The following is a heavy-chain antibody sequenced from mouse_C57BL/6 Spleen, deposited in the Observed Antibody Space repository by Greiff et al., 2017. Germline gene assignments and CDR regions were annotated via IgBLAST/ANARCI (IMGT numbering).Heavy chain of an antibody. CDR3: ARANYDYDEFAY. CDR1: GFTFSSYA. CDR2: ISDGGSYT. V-gene: IGHV5-4*03. D-gene: IGHD2-4*01. Sequence: DVKLVESGGGLVKPGGSLKLSCAASGFTFSSYAMSWVRQTPEKRLEWVATISDGGSYTYYPDNVKGRFTISRDNAKNNLYLQMSHLKSEDTAMYYCARANYDYDEFAYWGQGTLVTVSA. J-gene: IGHJ3*01.